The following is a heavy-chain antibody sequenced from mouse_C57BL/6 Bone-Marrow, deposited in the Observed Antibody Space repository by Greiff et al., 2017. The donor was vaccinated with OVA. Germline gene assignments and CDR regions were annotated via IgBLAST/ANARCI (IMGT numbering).Heavy chain of an antibody. Sequence: QVQLQQSGAELAKPGASVKLSCTASGFTLTSYTMHWVKQRPGQGLEWIGQINPSCGDTKYNQQFQDKATITADKSSSTAYMQLSSLTSEDTAVYYCAGWCGFAYWGQGTLVTVSA. CDR1: GFTLTSYT. V-gene: IGHV1-4*01. CDR2: INPSCGDT. CDR3: AGWCGFAY. D-gene: IGHD1-1*02. J-gene: IGHJ3*01.